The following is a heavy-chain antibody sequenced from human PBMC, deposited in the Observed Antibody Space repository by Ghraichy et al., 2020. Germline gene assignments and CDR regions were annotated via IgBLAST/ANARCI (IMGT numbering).Heavy chain of an antibody. CDR1: GGSFSGYY. CDR2: INHSGST. CDR3: AGRFSGYYYMDV. V-gene: IGHV4-34*01. Sequence: SETLSLTCAVYGGSFSGYYWSWIRQPPGKGLEWIGEINHSGSTNYNPSLKSRVTISVDTSKNQFSLKLSSVTAADTAVYYCAGRFSGYYYMDVWGKGTTVTVSS. D-gene: IGHD1-26*01. J-gene: IGHJ6*03.